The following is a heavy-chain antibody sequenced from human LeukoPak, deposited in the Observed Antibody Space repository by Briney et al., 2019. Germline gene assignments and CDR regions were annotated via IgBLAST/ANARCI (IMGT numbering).Heavy chain of an antibody. CDR3: AKDFGLQY. CDR2: ISGSGDST. J-gene: IGHJ4*02. V-gene: IGHV3-23*01. CDR1: GFTFSNYA. D-gene: IGHD4-11*01. Sequence: GGSLRLSCAASGFTFSNYAMSWVRQAPGKGLEWVSAISGSGDSTYYADSVRGRFTISRDNSKNTLSLQMNSLRAEDTAVYYCAKDFGLQYWGQGTLVTVSS.